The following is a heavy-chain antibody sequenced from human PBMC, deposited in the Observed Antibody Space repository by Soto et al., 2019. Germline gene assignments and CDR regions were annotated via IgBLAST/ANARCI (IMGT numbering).Heavy chain of an antibody. V-gene: IGHV3-30*18. CDR3: AKDRRDGDFMHILVVDF. D-gene: IGHD2-15*01. Sequence: QVQLVESGGGVVQPGGSLRLSCATFGFSLSFYAMHWVRQAPGKGLEWVALMSYDETKKYYADSVEGRFTISRDTSTNTLFLQMNNLRVEDTAVYYCAKDRRDGDFMHILVVDFWGQGALVTVSS. J-gene: IGHJ4*02. CDR2: MSYDETKK. CDR1: GFSLSFYA.